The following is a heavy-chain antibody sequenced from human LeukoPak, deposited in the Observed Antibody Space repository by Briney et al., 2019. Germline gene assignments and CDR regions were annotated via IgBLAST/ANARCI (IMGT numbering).Heavy chain of an antibody. V-gene: IGHV4-59*01. CDR1: GGSISSYY. J-gene: IGHJ4*02. CDR3: ARERNILTGYYDY. D-gene: IGHD3-9*01. CDR2: IYTSGST. Sequence: SETLSLACTVSGGSISSYYWSWIRQPPGKGLEWIGYIYTSGSTNYNPSLKSRVTISVDTSKNQFSLKLSSVTAADTAVYYCARERNILTGYYDYWGQRTLVTVSS.